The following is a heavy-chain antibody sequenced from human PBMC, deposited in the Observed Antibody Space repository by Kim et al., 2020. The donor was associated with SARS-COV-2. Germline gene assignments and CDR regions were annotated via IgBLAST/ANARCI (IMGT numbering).Heavy chain of an antibody. J-gene: IGHJ4*02. Sequence: IYYADSVKGRFTISRDNAKNSLYLQMNSLRAEDTAVYYCARAVGAAYFDYWGQGTLVTVSS. D-gene: IGHD1-26*01. V-gene: IGHV3-21*01. CDR2: I. CDR3: ARAVGAAYFDY.